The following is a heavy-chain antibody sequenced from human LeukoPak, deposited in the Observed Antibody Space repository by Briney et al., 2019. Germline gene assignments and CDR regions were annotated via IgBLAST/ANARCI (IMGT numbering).Heavy chain of an antibody. V-gene: IGHV4-59*01. D-gene: IGHD3-10*01. CDR2: IYYSGST. CDR3: ARHYYGLDY. J-gene: IGHJ4*02. Sequence: SETLSLTCTVSGNSISSYYWSWIRQPPGKGLEWIGYIYYSGSTNYNPSLKSRVTISVDTSKNQFSLKLSSVTAADTAVYYCARHYYGLDYWGQGTLVTVSS. CDR1: GNSISSYY.